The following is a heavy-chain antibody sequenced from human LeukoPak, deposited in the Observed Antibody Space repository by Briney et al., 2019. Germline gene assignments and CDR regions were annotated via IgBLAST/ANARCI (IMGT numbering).Heavy chain of an antibody. Sequence: SCKASGGTFSSYAMHWVRQAPGKGLEWVAVISYDGSNKYYADSVKGRFTISRDNSKNTLYLQMNSLRAEDTAVYYCASLLQAAAPDWFDPWGQGTLVTVSS. CDR2: ISYDGSNK. V-gene: IGHV3-30*04. D-gene: IGHD6-13*01. CDR3: ASLLQAAAPDWFDP. J-gene: IGHJ5*02. CDR1: GGTFSSYA.